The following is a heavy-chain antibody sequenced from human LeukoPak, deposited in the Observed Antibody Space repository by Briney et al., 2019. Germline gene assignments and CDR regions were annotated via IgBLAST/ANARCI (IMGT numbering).Heavy chain of an antibody. CDR3: AREPDILTGYYMDY. J-gene: IGHJ4*02. Sequence: GGCLRLSCAASGFTFSSYSMNWVRQAPGKGLEWVSSISSSSSYMYYADSVKGRFTISRDNAKNSLYLQMNSLRAEDTAVYYCAREPDILTGYYMDYWGQGTLVTVSS. CDR2: ISSSSSYM. CDR1: GFTFSSYS. V-gene: IGHV3-21*01. D-gene: IGHD3-9*01.